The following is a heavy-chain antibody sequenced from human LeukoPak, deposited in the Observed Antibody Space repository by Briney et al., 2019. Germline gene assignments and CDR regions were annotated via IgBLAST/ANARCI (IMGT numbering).Heavy chain of an antibody. CDR3: AKDPTTYYDSSGFGRYNWFDP. D-gene: IGHD3-22*01. CDR1: GFTFSSYA. V-gene: IGHV3-23*01. J-gene: IGHJ5*02. Sequence: PGGSLRLSCAVSGFTFSSYAMSWVRQAPGQGLERVSAISGSGGSTYYPDSAKGRFTISRDNSKNTLYLQMNSLRAEDTAVYYCAKDPTTYYDSSGFGRYNWFDPWGQGTLVTVSS. CDR2: ISGSGGST.